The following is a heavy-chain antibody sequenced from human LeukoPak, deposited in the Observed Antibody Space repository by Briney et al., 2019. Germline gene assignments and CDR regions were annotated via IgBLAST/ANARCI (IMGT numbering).Heavy chain of an antibody. CDR3: ARDSFLVVVTAIPFDY. J-gene: IGHJ4*02. Sequence: SETLSLTCTVSGYSISSGYYWGWIRQPPGKGLEWIGSIYHSGSTYYNPSLKSRVTISVDTSKNQFSLKLSSVTAADTAVYYCARDSFLVVVTAIPFDYWGQGTLVTVFS. V-gene: IGHV4-38-2*02. CDR2: IYHSGST. CDR1: GYSISSGYY. D-gene: IGHD2-21*02.